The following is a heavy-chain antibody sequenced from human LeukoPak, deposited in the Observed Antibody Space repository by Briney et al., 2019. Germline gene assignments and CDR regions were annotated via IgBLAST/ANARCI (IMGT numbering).Heavy chain of an antibody. Sequence: ASVKVSCKASGYTFTSYGISWVRQATGQGLEWMGWMNPNSGNTGYAQKFQGRVTITRNTSISTAYMELSSLRSEDTAVYYCASETVTTEDYYYGMDVWGQGTTVTVSS. J-gene: IGHJ6*02. D-gene: IGHD4-17*01. CDR1: GYTFTSYG. CDR2: MNPNSGNT. CDR3: ASETVTTEDYYYGMDV. V-gene: IGHV1-8*03.